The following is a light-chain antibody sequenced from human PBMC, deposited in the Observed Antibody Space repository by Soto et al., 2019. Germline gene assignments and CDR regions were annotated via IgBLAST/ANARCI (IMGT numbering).Light chain of an antibody. CDR1: QSVGDS. V-gene: IGKV3-20*01. Sequence: ENLLPQSQDPLSLSPGERSTLSCMASQSVGDSLAWYQQKPGQAPRLLMYGASSRATGIPDRFSGSGSGTDFTLTISRLEPEDFAVYYCQQYGSSSWTFGQGSKVDIK. J-gene: IGKJ1*01. CDR3: QQYGSSSWT. CDR2: GAS.